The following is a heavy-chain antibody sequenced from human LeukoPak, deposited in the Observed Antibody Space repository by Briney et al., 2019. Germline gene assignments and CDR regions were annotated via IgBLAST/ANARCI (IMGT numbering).Heavy chain of an antibody. CDR3: ARDRRYSNFRGPAGY. V-gene: IGHV3-20*04. Sequence: GGSLRLSCAASGFTFDGYGMSWVRQAPGKGLEWVSGINWNGGSTGYADSVKGRFTISRDNAKNSLYLQMNSLRAEDTALYYCARDRRYSNFRGPAGYWGQGTLITVSS. D-gene: IGHD3-10*01. CDR2: INWNGGST. J-gene: IGHJ4*02. CDR1: GFTFDGYG.